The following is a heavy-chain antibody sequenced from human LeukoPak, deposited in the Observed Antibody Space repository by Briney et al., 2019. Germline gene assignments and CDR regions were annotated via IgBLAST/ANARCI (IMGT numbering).Heavy chain of an antibody. D-gene: IGHD4-17*01. CDR2: IRSKANSYAT. Sequence: GGSLRLSCAASGFTFSGSATHWVRQASGKGLEWVGRIRSKANSYATAYAASVKGRFTISRDDSKNTAYLQMNSLKTEDTAVYYCTRHVSADYGDYVGYYYYYMDVWSKGTTVTVSS. V-gene: IGHV3-73*01. CDR1: GFTFSGSA. J-gene: IGHJ6*03. CDR3: TRHVSADYGDYVGYYYYYMDV.